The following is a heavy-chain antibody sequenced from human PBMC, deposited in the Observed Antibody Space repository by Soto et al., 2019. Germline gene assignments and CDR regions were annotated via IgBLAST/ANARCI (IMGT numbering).Heavy chain of an antibody. D-gene: IGHD3-3*01. CDR1: GFTFSSYG. V-gene: IGHV3-30*18. J-gene: IGHJ3*02. CDR3: AKVLVWGGYYFGTTPDAFDI. Sequence: GGSLRLSCAASGFTFSSYGMHWVRQAPGKGLEWVAVISYDGSNKYYADSVKGRFTISRDNSKNTLYLQMNSLRAEDTAVYYCAKVLVWGGYYFGTTPDAFDIWGQGTMVTVSS. CDR2: ISYDGSNK.